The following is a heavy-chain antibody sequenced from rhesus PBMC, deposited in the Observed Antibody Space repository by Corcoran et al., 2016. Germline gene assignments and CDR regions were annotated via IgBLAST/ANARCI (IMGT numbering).Heavy chain of an antibody. CDR2: NTPRNGNT. V-gene: IGHV1-200*01. CDR1: GYTFTSYS. D-gene: IGHD6-31*01. Sequence: QVQLVQSGAEVKKPGASVKLSCKASGYTFTSYSINWVRQAPGQGLEWRGANTPRNGNTGYALKFQVKVTMTRDTYTTTAYMGLSSLRSEDTAVYYCAIGIAAAVVFDYWGQGVLVTVSS. CDR3: AIGIAAAVVFDY. J-gene: IGHJ4*01.